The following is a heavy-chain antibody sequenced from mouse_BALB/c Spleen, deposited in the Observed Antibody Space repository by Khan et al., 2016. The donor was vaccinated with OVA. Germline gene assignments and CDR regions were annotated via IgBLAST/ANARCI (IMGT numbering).Heavy chain of an antibody. Sequence: EVQLQESGPGLVKPSQSLSLTCTVTGYSITSYYACNWIRQFPGNKLEWMVYISYSGSTTYNPSLNSRISITRDTSKNQFFLQLNSVTTEDTAIYYCARWLTYWGQGTLVTVAA. CDR2: ISYSGST. CDR1: GYSITSYYA. J-gene: IGHJ3*01. V-gene: IGHV3-2*02. CDR3: ARWLTY.